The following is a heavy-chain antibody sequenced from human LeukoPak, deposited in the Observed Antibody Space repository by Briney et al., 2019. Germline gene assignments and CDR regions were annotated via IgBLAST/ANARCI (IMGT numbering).Heavy chain of an antibody. V-gene: IGHV4-59*12. CDR1: GGSISSYY. Sequence: SETLSLTCTVSGGSISSYYWSWIRQPPGKGLEWIGYIYYSGSTNYNPSLKSRVSMSVDTSKNQFSLKLSSVTAADTAVYYCAREGGGYSYGYSYYFDYWGQGTLVTVSS. CDR3: AREGGGYSYGYSYYFDY. D-gene: IGHD5-18*01. J-gene: IGHJ4*02. CDR2: IYYSGST.